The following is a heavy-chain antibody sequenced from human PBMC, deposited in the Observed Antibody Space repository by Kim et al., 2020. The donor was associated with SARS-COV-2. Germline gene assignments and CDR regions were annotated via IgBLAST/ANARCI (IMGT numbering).Heavy chain of an antibody. J-gene: IGHJ4*02. CDR1: GYIFTDYF. CDR3: ARALRPCSGGTCYSELAY. Sequence: ASVKVSCKASGYIFTDYFMHWVRQAPGQGLEWMGRINPNSGGTKYPQKFQGRVTMTRDTSISTAYMELSSLRSDDTAVYYCARALRPCSGGTCYSELAYWGQGTLVTVSS. CDR2: INPNSGGT. V-gene: IGHV1-2*06. D-gene: IGHD2-15*01.